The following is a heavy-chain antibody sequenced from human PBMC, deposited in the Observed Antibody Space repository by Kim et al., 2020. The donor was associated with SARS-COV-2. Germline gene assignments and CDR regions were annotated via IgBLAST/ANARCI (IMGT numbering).Heavy chain of an antibody. J-gene: IGHJ4*02. Sequence: SSSSSTIYYADSVKRRFTISRDNAKNSLYLQMNSLRDDDTAVYYCARLGYWGQGTLVTVSS. CDR3: ARLGY. CDR2: SSSSSTI. V-gene: IGHV3-48*02. D-gene: IGHD3-10*01.